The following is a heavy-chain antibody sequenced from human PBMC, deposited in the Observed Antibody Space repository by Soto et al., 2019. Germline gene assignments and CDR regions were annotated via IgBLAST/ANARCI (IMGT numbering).Heavy chain of an antibody. Sequence: QVQLQESGPGLVKPSETLSLTCSVSGGSFSSLYWSWIRQSPGKGLEWIGSMYYSGITYYNPSLKSRVTISIDTSQNQFSLKLSSVTAADTAVYYCAREFNYDYIWGSYRLFDYWGQGTLVTVSS. D-gene: IGHD3-16*02. CDR1: GGSFSSLY. CDR3: AREFNYDYIWGSYRLFDY. J-gene: IGHJ4*02. CDR2: MYYSGIT. V-gene: IGHV4-59*01.